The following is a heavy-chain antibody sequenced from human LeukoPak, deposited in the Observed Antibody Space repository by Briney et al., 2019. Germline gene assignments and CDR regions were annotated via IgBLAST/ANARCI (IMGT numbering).Heavy chain of an antibody. D-gene: IGHD2-15*01. CDR1: GFTFSSYA. CDR3: AKREYCSGGSCYHFDY. CDR2: IGKDGTDK. J-gene: IGHJ4*02. V-gene: IGHV3-30*02. Sequence: GGSLRVSCAASGFTFSSYAMHWVRQAPGKGLEWMAAIGKDGTDKYYADSVKGRFTISRDNSKNTLYLQMNSLRPEDTAVYYCAKREYCSGGSCYHFDYWGQGTRVTVSS.